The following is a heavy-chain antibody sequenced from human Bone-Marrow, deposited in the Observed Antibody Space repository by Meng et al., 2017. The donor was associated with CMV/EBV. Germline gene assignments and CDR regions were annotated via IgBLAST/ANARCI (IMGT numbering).Heavy chain of an antibody. J-gene: IGHJ6*02. Sequence: GGSLRLSCTASGFTFGSYAMHWVRQAPGKGLEWMAFTAYDGSNKYYADSVKGRFTISRDNSRKTLYLQMNSLRPEDTAVYYCAKDGATRRVSYYGMDVWGQGTTVTVSS. D-gene: IGHD6-6*01. CDR1: GFTFGSYA. V-gene: IGHV3-30*02. CDR2: TAYDGSNK. CDR3: AKDGATRRVSYYGMDV.